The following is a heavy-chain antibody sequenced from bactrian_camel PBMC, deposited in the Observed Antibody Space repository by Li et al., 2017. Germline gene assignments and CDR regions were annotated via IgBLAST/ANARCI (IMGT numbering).Heavy chain of an antibody. CDR3: AARSDGGGLFPCENTPQKDQYSY. J-gene: IGHJ4*01. CDR2: SIDSDGVI. D-gene: IGHD2*01. Sequence: HVQLVESGGGSVQAGESLGLSCTASGFSARTYCMAWFRQAPGAGGEDAHIASIDSDGVIRYGDSVKGRFTISEDNAKNTLYLQMNSLEPEDTAMYYCAARSDGGGLFPCENTPQKDQYSYWGQGTQVTVS. CDR1: GFSARTYC. V-gene: IGHV3S26*01.